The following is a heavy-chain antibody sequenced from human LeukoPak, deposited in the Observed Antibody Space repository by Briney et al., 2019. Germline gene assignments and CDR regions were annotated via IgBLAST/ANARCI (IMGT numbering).Heavy chain of an antibody. J-gene: IGHJ6*04. D-gene: IGHD2-15*01. CDR1: GYTFTSSG. V-gene: IGHV1-18*01. CDR3: ARFGLVVAGYMDV. CDR2: ISAYNGNT. Sequence: ASVKVSCKASGYTFTSSGISWVRQAPGQGLEWMGWISAYNGNTNYAQNLQGRLTMTRDTSTSTAYTELRSLRSDDTAVYYCARFGLVVAGYMDVWGKGTTVTVSS.